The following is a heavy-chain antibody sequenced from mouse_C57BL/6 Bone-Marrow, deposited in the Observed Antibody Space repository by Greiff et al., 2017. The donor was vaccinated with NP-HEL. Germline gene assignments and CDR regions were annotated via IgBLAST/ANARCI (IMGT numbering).Heavy chain of an antibody. V-gene: IGHV5-6*01. D-gene: IGHD1-1*01. CDR3: AITTVKDFDV. CDR1: GFTFSSYG. J-gene: IGHJ1*03. Sequence: EVHLVESGGDLVKPGGSLKLSCAASGFTFSSYGMSWVRQTPDKRLEWVATISSGGSYTYYPDSVKGRFTISRDNAKNTLYLQMSSLKSEDTAMYYCAITTVKDFDVWGTGTTVTVSS. CDR2: ISSGGSYT.